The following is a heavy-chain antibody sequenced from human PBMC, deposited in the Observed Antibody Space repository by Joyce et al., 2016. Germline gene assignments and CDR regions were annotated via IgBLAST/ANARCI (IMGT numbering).Heavy chain of an antibody. J-gene: IGHJ5*02. V-gene: IGHV1-8*01. Sequence: QVQLVQSGAEVKKPGASVKVSCKASGYTLTSYDINWVRQATGQGLEWMGSVNPNSGNAGYAQKFQGRVAMTRNTSISTAYMERSSLRSEDTAVYYCARGDGYCSGGRCYDWFDPWGQGTLVTVSS. CDR3: ARGDGYCSGGRCYDWFDP. D-gene: IGHD2-15*01. CDR2: VNPNSGNA. CDR1: GYTLTSYD.